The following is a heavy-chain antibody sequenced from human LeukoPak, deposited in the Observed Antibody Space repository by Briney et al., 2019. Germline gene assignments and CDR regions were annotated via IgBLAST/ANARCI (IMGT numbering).Heavy chain of an antibody. Sequence: SVKVSCKASGGTFSSYAISWVRQAPGQGLEWMGRIIPILGIANYAQKFQGRVAITADKSTSTAYMELSSLRSEDTAVYYCARARSDYGGKTCLGYWGQGTLVTVSS. CDR2: IIPILGIA. CDR1: GGTFSSYA. V-gene: IGHV1-69*04. D-gene: IGHD4-23*01. J-gene: IGHJ4*02. CDR3: ARARSDYGGKTCLGY.